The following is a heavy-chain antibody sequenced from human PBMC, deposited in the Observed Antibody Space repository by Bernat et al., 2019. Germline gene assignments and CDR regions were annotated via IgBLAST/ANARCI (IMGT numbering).Heavy chain of an antibody. CDR1: GGSISSSSYY. V-gene: IGHV4-39*01. Sequence: QLQLQESGPGLVKPSETLSLTCTVSGGSISSSSYYWGWIRQPPGQGLEWIGSIYYSGSTYYNPSLKSRVTISVDTSKNQFSLKLSSVTAADTAVYYGVKEIAVAGFDYWGQGTLVTVSS. CDR2: IYYSGST. CDR3: VKEIAVAGFDY. D-gene: IGHD6-19*01. J-gene: IGHJ4*02.